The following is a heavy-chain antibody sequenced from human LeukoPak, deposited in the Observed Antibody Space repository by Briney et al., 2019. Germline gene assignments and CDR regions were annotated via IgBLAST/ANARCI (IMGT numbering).Heavy chain of an antibody. J-gene: IGHJ4*02. CDR3: ARDPPHGAVAGNPGDY. Sequence: ASVKVSCTASGYTFTSYYMHWVRQAPGRGLEWMGIINPSGGSTSYAQKFQGRVTMTRDTSTSTVYMELSSLRSEDTAVYYCARDPPHGAVAGNPGDYWGQGTLVTVSS. V-gene: IGHV1-46*01. D-gene: IGHD6-19*01. CDR2: INPSGGST. CDR1: GYTFTSYY.